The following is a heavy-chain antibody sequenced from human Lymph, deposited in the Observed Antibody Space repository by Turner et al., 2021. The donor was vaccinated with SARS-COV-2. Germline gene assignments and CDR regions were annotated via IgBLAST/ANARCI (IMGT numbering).Heavy chain of an antibody. V-gene: IGHV3-23*01. D-gene: IGHD3-10*01. CDR1: GFTFSSYA. CDR3: AKGVRGVIIPEAFDI. J-gene: IGHJ3*02. CDR2: ISVSGGST. Sequence: EVQLFESGGGLVQPGGSLRLSCAASGFTFSSYAMSWVRQAPGKGLEWVSSISVSGGSTYYADSVKGRFTISRDNSKNTLYLQMNSLRAEDTAVYYCAKGVRGVIIPEAFDIWGQGTMVTISS.